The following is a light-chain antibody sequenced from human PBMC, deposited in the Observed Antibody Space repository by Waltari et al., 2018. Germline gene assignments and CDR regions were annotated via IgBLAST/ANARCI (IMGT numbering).Light chain of an antibody. CDR2: DVS. V-gene: IGLV2-14*03. Sequence: QSALTQPASVSGSPGQSITISCPGISSDVGSFTPVSWSQTHPGQGPKVIIYDVSDRPSGVSARFSGSKSGNTASLTISGLQAEDEADYYCSSQSSNNVVLFGGGTKVTVL. CDR3: SSQSSNNVVL. J-gene: IGLJ3*02. CDR1: SSDVGSFTP.